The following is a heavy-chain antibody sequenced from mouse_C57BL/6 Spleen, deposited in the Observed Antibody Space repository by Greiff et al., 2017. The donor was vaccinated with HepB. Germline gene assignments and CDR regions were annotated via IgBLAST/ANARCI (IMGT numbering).Heavy chain of an antibody. CDR3: ARSTMVTAPFAY. V-gene: IGHV5-17*01. CDR2: ISSGSSTI. J-gene: IGHJ3*01. D-gene: IGHD2-2*01. CDR1: GFTFSDYG. Sequence: EVKLVESGGGLVKPGGSLKLSCAASGFTFSDYGMHWVRQAPEKGLEWVAYISSGSSTIYYADTVKGRFTISRDNAKNTLFLQMTSLRSEDTAMYYCARSTMVTAPFAYWGQGTLVTVSA.